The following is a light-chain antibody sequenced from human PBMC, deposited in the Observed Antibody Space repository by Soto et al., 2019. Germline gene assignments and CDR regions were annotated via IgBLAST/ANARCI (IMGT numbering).Light chain of an antibody. CDR3: QHSYTTPRT. CDR1: QSISTY. Sequence: DIQMTQSPSSLSASVGDRVTITGRASQSISTYLNWYQQKSWKAPKLLIYTASSLQSAVPSRFSGSGSGTGLTLTLSGLQPEDFATYYCQHSYTTPRTFGQGTKVQIK. V-gene: IGKV1-39*01. J-gene: IGKJ1*01. CDR2: TAS.